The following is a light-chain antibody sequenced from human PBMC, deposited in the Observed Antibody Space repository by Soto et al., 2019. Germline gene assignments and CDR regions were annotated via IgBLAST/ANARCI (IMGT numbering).Light chain of an antibody. CDR3: QQYDSYPFT. V-gene: IGKV1-5*03. J-gene: IGKJ4*01. CDR2: KAS. Sequence: DIQMTQSPSTLSASEGDRVTITCRASQSINNWLAWYQQKPGKAPKLLISKASNLKSGVPSRFSGTGSGTEFTLTISSLQPDDFASYYCQQYDSYPFTFGGGTKVGI. CDR1: QSINNW.